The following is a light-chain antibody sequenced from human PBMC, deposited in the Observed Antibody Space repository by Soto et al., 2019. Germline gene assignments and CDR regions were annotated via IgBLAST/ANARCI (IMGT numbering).Light chain of an antibody. V-gene: IGKV3-11*01. CDR1: QSVGDY. CDR2: DAS. CDR3: QQRSDWPAFT. Sequence: EIVLTQSPATLSLSPGERATLSCRASQSVGDYLAWYQQKPVQAPRLLIYDASSRATGIPARFSGSGSGTDFTLTISSLEPEDFAVYYCQQRSDWPAFTFGPGTKLDIK. J-gene: IGKJ3*01.